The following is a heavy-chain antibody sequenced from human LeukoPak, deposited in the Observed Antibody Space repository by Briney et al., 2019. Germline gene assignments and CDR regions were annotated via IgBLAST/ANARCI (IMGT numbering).Heavy chain of an antibody. V-gene: IGHV3-23*01. CDR2: ISTSGAST. J-gene: IGHJ6*02. D-gene: IGHD3-10*01. Sequence: GGSLRLSCAASGFTFSSYAMSWVRQAPGKGLECVSAISTSGASTYYAYSVKGRFTISRDNSKNTLFLQMNSLRGEDTALYYCAKVSSGGSFSGMDVWGQGTTVTVSS. CDR1: GFTFSSYA. CDR3: AKVSSGGSFSGMDV.